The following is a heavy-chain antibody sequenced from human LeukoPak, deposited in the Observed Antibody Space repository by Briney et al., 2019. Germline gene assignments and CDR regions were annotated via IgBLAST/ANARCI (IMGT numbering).Heavy chain of an antibody. CDR3: AKDVYSSGTGGYFDS. CDR2: VGDSGGST. D-gene: IGHD6-19*01. CDR1: GITFSSYA. V-gene: IGHV3-23*01. Sequence: GGSLRLSCVASGITFSSYAMSWVRQSPGKGLEWLSTVGDSGGSTFYADSVRGRFTISRDNSMNMLYLQMNSLRAEDTALYYCAKDVYSSGTGGYFDSWSQGALVTVSS. J-gene: IGHJ4*02.